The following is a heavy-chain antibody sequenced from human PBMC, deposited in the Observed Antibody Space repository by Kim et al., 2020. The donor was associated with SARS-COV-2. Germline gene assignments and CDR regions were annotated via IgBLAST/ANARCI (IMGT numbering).Heavy chain of an antibody. D-gene: IGHD3-10*01. J-gene: IGHJ5*02. CDR3: ARVMVRGVIPYHNWFDP. Sequence: GGSLRLSCAASGFTFSSYSMNWVRQAPGKGLEWVSSISSSSSYIYYADSVKGRFTISRDNAKNSLYLQMNSLRAEDTAVYYCARVMVRGVIPYHNWFDPWGQGTLVTVSS. CDR1: GFTFSSYS. CDR2: ISSSSSYI. V-gene: IGHV3-21*04.